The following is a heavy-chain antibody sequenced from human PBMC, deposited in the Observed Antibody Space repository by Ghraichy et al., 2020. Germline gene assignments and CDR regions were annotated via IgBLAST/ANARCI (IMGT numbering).Heavy chain of an antibody. J-gene: IGHJ4*02. Sequence: GGSLRLSCGASGFSFASHTMTWVRQAPGKGLEWVSAFNGNGGSTYYADSVKGRFTISRDNSNNTLYLEMNNLRAEDTALYYCAKDLVGLNNYWGQGTLVTVSS. D-gene: IGHD1-26*01. V-gene: IGHV3-23*01. CDR3: AKDLVGLNNY. CDR2: FNGNGGST. CDR1: GFSFASHT.